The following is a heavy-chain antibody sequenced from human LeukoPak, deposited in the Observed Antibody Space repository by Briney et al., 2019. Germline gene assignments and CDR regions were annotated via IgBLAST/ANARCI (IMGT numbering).Heavy chain of an antibody. CDR1: GGTFSSYA. CDR3: ARGIAAAGTWDYYYYMDV. D-gene: IGHD6-13*01. V-gene: IGHV1-69*13. J-gene: IGHJ6*03. CDR2: IIPIFGTA. Sequence: SVKVSCKASGGTFSSYAISWVRQAPGQGLEWMGGIIPIFGTANYARKFQGRVTITADESTSTAYMELSSLRSEDTAVYYCARGIAAAGTWDYYYYMDVWGKGTTVTVSS.